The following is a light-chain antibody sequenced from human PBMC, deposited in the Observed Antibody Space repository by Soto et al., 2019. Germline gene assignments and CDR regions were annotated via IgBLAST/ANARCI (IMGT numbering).Light chain of an antibody. CDR2: EVS. V-gene: IGLV2-14*01. CDR3: SSYTSSSTYVV. CDR1: SSDVGGYNY. J-gene: IGLJ2*01. Sequence: QSALTQPASVSGSPGHSITISCTGTSSDVGGYNYVSWYQQYPDKAPKVMIYEVSNRPSGVSNRFSGSKSGNTASLTISGLQAEDEAAYYCSSYTSSSTYVVFGGGTKLTVL.